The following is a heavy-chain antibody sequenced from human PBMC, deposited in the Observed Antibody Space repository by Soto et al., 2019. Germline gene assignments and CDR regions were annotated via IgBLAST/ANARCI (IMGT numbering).Heavy chain of an antibody. CDR1: GGTFSSYT. D-gene: IGHD2-15*01. V-gene: IGHV1-69*08. CDR2: IIPILGIA. J-gene: IGHJ5*02. CDR3: ARDRLTGVADP. Sequence: QVQLVQSGAEVKKPGSSVKVSCKASGGTFSSYTISWVRQAPGQGLEWMGRIIPILGIANYAQKFQGRVTITADKCTSTAYMELSSLRSEDTAVYYCARDRLTGVADPWGQGTLVTVSS.